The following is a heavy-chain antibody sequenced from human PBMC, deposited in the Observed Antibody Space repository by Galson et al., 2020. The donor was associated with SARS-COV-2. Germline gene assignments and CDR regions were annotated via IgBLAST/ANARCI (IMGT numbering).Heavy chain of an antibody. CDR3: AKNTVFGVVIEGYNWFDP. V-gene: IGHV4-39*01. Sequence: SETLSLTCTVSGGSISGSSYYWGWIRQAPGKGLEWIGSVSYSENTFYNPALKSRVTISVDTSKNQFSLKLNSVTAADTAVYYCAKNTVFGVVIEGYNWFDPWGQGTLVTVSS. CDR1: GGSISGSSYY. J-gene: IGHJ5*02. D-gene: IGHD3-3*01. CDR2: VSYSENT.